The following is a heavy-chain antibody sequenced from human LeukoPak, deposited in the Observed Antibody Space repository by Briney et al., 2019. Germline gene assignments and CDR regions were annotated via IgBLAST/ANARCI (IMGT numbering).Heavy chain of an antibody. Sequence: GGSLRLSCAASGFTFRSYGMHWVRQAPGKGLEWVAVIWYDGSNKYYADSVKGRFTISRDNSKNTLYLQMNSLRAEDTAVYYCAKDSGAVADSQHWGQGTLVTVSS. D-gene: IGHD6-19*01. CDR1: GFTFRSYG. J-gene: IGHJ1*01. V-gene: IGHV3-30*02. CDR2: IWYDGSNK. CDR3: AKDSGAVADSQH.